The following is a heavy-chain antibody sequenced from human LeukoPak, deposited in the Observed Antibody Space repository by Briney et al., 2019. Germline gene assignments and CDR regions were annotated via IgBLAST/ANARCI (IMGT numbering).Heavy chain of an antibody. D-gene: IGHD3-22*01. CDR3: ARQAYDTGYDAFDI. J-gene: IGHJ3*02. Sequence: KPSETLSLTCAVYGGSFSGYYWSWIRQPPGKGLEWIGEINHSGSTNYNPSLKSRVTMSVDTSKNQFSLKLRSVTAADTAVYYCARQAYDTGYDAFDIWGQGTMVTVSS. V-gene: IGHV4-34*01. CDR1: GGSFSGYY. CDR2: INHSGST.